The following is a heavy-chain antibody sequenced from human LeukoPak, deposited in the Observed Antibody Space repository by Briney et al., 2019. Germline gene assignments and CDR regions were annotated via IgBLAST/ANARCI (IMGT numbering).Heavy chain of an antibody. Sequence: GGSLRLSCAASGFTFSSYWMSWVRQAPGKGLERVANIKQDGSGKYYVDSVKGRFTISRDNAKNSLYLQMNSLRAEDTAVYYCARDYRGNRARYYFDHWGQGTLVTVSS. CDR1: GFTFSSYW. D-gene: IGHD1-26*01. J-gene: IGHJ4*02. V-gene: IGHV3-7*01. CDR3: ARDYRGNRARYYFDH. CDR2: IKQDGSGK.